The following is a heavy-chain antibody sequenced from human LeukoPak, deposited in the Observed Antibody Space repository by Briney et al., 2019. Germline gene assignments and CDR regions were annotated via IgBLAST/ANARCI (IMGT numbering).Heavy chain of an antibody. CDR3: AREGPGGPHYFDY. Sequence: PGGSLRLSCAASGFTFSSYAMSWVRQAPGKGLEWVSAISGSGGSTYYADSVKGRFTISRDNAKNSLYLQMSSLRAEDTAVYYCAREGPGGPHYFDYWGQGTLVTVSS. V-gene: IGHV3-23*01. CDR2: ISGSGGST. D-gene: IGHD6-25*01. J-gene: IGHJ4*02. CDR1: GFTFSSYA.